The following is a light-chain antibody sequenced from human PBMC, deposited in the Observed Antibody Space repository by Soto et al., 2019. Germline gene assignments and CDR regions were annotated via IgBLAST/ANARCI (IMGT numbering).Light chain of an antibody. Sequence: DIHMTQSPSTLSTSVGDRVTLTCRASKIISSNLSWNHQKPGRAPRLLIYGSSNLQGGVPSRSSGSGPGTDFTSTITSLLPKDFATYNCQLAYSTPITFGQGTRLRL. CDR3: QLAYSTPIT. CDR1: KIISSN. V-gene: IGKV1-39*01. CDR2: GSS. J-gene: IGKJ5*01.